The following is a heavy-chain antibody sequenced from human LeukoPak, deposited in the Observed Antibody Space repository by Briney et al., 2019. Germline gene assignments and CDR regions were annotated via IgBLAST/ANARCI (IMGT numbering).Heavy chain of an antibody. CDR2: ISAYNGNT. CDR1: GYTFTSYG. V-gene: IGHV1-18*01. Sequence: ASVKVSCKASGYTFTSYGISWVRQAPGQGLEWMGWISAYNGNTNYAKKLQGRVTMTTDTSTSTAYMELRSLRSDDTAVYYCARDRQVVVAATINWFDPWGQGTLVTVSS. D-gene: IGHD2-15*01. J-gene: IGHJ5*02. CDR3: ARDRQVVVAATINWFDP.